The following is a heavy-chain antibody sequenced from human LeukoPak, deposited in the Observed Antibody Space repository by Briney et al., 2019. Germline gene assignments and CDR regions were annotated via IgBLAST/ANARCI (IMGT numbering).Heavy chain of an antibody. CDR1: GGSVSSGSYY. J-gene: IGHJ4*02. CDR2: IYYSGST. V-gene: IGHV4-61*01. CDR3: ASGEAAAGTSDY. D-gene: IGHD6-13*01. Sequence: TSETLSLTCTVSGGSVSSGSYYWSWIRQPPGKGLEWIGYIYYSGSTNYNPSLKSRVTISVDTSKNQFSLKLSSVTAADTAVYYCASGEAAAGTSDYWGQGTLVTVSS.